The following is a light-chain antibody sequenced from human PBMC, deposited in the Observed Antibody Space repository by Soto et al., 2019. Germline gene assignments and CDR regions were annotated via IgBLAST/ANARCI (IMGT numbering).Light chain of an antibody. CDR2: ENN. CDR1: SSSIGSNY. V-gene: IGLV1-51*01. Sequence: QSVLTQPPSVSAAPGQMVTISCSGSSSSIGSNYVSWYQQVPGTAPKLLIYENNKRPSGIPDRFSGSKSGTSATLGIAGLQTGDEADYYCGTWDSSLSVYVFGSGTKGTVL. CDR3: GTWDSSLSVYV. J-gene: IGLJ1*01.